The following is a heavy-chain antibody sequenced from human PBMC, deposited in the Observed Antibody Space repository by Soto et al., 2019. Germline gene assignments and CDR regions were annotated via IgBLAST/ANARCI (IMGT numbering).Heavy chain of an antibody. J-gene: IGHJ4*02. V-gene: IGHV3-21*01. CDR2: SSSSSSYI. D-gene: IGHD3-3*01. Sequence: EVQLVESGGGLVKPGGSLRLSCAASGFTFSSYSMNWVRQAPGKGLEWVSSSSSSSSYIYYADSVKGRFTISRDNAKNSLVLQMNSLRAEDTAVYYCARNADDFWSAFFSDYWGQGTLVTVSS. CDR3: ARNADDFWSAFFSDY. CDR1: GFTFSSYS.